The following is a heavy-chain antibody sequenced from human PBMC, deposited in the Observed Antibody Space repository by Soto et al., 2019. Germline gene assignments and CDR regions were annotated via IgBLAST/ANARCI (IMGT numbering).Heavy chain of an antibody. CDR2: IYPGDSDT. Sequence: PGESLKISCKGSGYSFTSYWICCLLQMPVKGLEWMGIIYPGDSDTRYSPSFQGQVTISADKSISTAYLQWSSLKASDTAMYYCARHPPYGMDVWGQGTTVTVSS. CDR3: ARHPPYGMDV. CDR1: GYSFTSYW. V-gene: IGHV5-51*01. J-gene: IGHJ6*02.